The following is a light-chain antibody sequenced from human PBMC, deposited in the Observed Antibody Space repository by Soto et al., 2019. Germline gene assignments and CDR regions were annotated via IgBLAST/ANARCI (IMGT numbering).Light chain of an antibody. J-gene: IGKJ5*01. CDR3: QQRSNWIT. V-gene: IGKV3-11*01. CDR1: QSVSSY. Sequence: EIVLTQSPATLSLFPGERATLSCRASQSVSSYLAWYQQKPGQAPRLLLYDASNRATGIPARFSGSGSGTDFTLTISSLEPEDFAAYYCQQRSNWITFGQGTRLEIE. CDR2: DAS.